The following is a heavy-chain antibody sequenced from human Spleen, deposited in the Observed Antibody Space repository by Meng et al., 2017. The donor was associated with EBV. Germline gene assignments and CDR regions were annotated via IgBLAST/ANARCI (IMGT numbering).Heavy chain of an antibody. D-gene: IGHD2/OR15-2a*01. CDR2: INYGGST. J-gene: IGHJ5*02. CDR3: AREDNSAFDP. CDR1: GGSISSSTYY. Sequence: QLQVQESGPGLVEPSETLSLTCTVSGGSISSSTYYWGWIRQPPGKGLKWIGSINYGGSTYYNPSLKSRVTISVDTSKNQFSLKLSSVTAADTAVYYCAREDNSAFDPWGQGTLVTVSS. V-gene: IGHV4-39*07.